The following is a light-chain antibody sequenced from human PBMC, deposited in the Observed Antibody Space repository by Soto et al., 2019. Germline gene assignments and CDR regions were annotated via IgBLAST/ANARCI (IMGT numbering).Light chain of an antibody. CDR2: DAS. V-gene: IGKV1-5*01. CDR1: QSISSW. CDR3: QTYNNYFPT. J-gene: IGKJ1*01. Sequence: DIQMTQSPSTLSASVGDRVTITCRASQSISSWLAWYQQKPGKAPKLLIYDASSLESGVPSRFSGSGSGTEFHPTNSNLQPDDFATYYCQTYNNYFPTFGQGAKVEIK.